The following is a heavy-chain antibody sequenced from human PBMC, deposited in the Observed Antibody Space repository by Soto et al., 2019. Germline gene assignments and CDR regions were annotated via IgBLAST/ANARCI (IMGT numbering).Heavy chain of an antibody. D-gene: IGHD3-9*01. Sequence: ASVKVSCKVSGYTLTELSMHWVRQAPGKGLEWMGGFDPEDGETIYAQKFQGRVTMTEDTSTDTAYMELSSLRSEDTAVYYCATEGHYDILTGPIPPSYWGQGTLVTVSS. CDR1: GYTLTELS. J-gene: IGHJ4*02. V-gene: IGHV1-24*01. CDR3: ATEGHYDILTGPIPPSY. CDR2: FDPEDGET.